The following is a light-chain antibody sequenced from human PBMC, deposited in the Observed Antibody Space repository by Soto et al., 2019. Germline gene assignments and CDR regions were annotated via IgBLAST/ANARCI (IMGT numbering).Light chain of an antibody. Sequence: QSVLTQPPSVSGAPGQRITISCTGSSSNIGADFDVYWYQQLPGAAPKLLIYGNTNRPSGVPDRFSGSKSGTSASLTVSGLQAEDEGDYYCFSYADTNNFVFGSGTKVTVL. V-gene: IGLV1-40*01. J-gene: IGLJ1*01. CDR2: GNT. CDR1: SSNIGADFD. CDR3: FSYADTNNFV.